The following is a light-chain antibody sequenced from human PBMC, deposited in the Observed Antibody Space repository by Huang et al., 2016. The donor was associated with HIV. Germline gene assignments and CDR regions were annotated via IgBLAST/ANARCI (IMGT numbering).Light chain of an antibody. CDR2: SAS. J-gene: IGKJ2*01. CDR1: QSVSSN. Sequence: IVMTQSPATLSVSPGEGATLSCGASQSVSSNLAWYQQKPGQAPRLLMYSASTMATGFPARFSASGSGTEFTLTISSLQSEDFAVYYCLQYSNWPYTFGQGTKLEIK. V-gene: IGKV3-15*01. CDR3: LQYSNWPYT.